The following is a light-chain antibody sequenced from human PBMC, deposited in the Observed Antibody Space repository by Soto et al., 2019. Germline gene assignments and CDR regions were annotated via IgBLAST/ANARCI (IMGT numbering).Light chain of an antibody. J-gene: IGKJ4*01. CDR2: GAS. CDR1: QSVSNN. Sequence: EIVMMQSPATLSVSPGESATLSCRASQSVSNNLAWYQQKPGQAPRLLIYGASARATGIPARFSGSGSGTEFTLTISSLQSEDFAVYYCQQYNNWPLTFGGGTKVEIK. CDR3: QQYNNWPLT. V-gene: IGKV3-15*01.